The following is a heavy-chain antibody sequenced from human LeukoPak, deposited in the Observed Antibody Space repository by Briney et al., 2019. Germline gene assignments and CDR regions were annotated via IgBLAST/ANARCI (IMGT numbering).Heavy chain of an antibody. Sequence: SETLSLTCAVYGGSFSGYYWSWIRQPPGKGLEWIGEINHSGSTNYNPSLKSRVTISVDTSKNQFPLKLSSVTAADTAVYYCARATWIQLWLIDYWGQGTLVTVSS. CDR3: ARATWIQLWLIDY. V-gene: IGHV4-34*01. D-gene: IGHD5-18*01. CDR2: INHSGST. J-gene: IGHJ4*02. CDR1: GGSFSGYY.